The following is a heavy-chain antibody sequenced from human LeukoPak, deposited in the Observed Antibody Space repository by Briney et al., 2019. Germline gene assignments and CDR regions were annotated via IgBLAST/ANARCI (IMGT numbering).Heavy chain of an antibody. D-gene: IGHD3-3*01. V-gene: IGHV3-48*04. Sequence: GGSLRLSCAASGFTLRSYSMDWVRQAPGKGREWLSYISGGSDKIFYVGSVKGRFTISRVNAKNSQYLQMDNLRAEDTGGYYCTRGFWSGKSASFDVWGQGTMVTVSS. J-gene: IGHJ3*01. CDR1: GFTLRSYS. CDR2: ISGGSDKI. CDR3: TRGFWSGKSASFDV.